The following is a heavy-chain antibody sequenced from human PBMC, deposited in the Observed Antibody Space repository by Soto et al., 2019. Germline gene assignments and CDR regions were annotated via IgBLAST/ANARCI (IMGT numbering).Heavy chain of an antibody. CDR1: GYTFTNYG. D-gene: IGHD2-15*01. CDR3: ATGSVEGGHFDL. Sequence: QVQLVQSGAEVREPGASVKVSCKASGYTFTNYGITWVRQAPGQGLEWMAWISTYNGNTNYAQKLQDRVTMTTDTTTSTAYMELRSLRSDDTAVYYCATGSVEGGHFDLWGRGTLVTVSS. CDR2: ISTYNGNT. V-gene: IGHV1-18*01. J-gene: IGHJ2*01.